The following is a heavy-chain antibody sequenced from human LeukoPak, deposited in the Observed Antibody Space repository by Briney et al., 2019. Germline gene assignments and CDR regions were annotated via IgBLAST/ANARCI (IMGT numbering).Heavy chain of an antibody. V-gene: IGHV4-39*07. CDR2: IYYSGST. CDR3: ACMVRGVPVTWFDP. Sequence: PSETLSLTCTVSGGSISSSSYYWGWIRQPPGKGLEWIGSIYYSGSTYYNPSLKSRVTISVDTSKNQFSLKLSSVTAADTAVYYCACMVRGVPVTWFDPWGQGTLVTVSS. D-gene: IGHD3-10*01. J-gene: IGHJ5*02. CDR1: GGSISSSSYY.